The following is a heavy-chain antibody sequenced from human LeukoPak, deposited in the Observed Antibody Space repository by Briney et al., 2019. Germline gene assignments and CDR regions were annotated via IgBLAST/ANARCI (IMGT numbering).Heavy chain of an antibody. J-gene: IGHJ5*02. CDR3: ARDLGQYYDTSDNWFDP. CDR2: ISWDGGST. D-gene: IGHD3-22*01. CDR1: GFTFDDYT. Sequence: PGGSLRLSCAASGFTFDDYTMHWVRQAPGKGLEWVSLISWDGGSTYYADSVKGRFTISRDNAKNTLNLQMNSLRAEDTAVYYCARDLGQYYDTSDNWFDPWGQGTLVTVSS. V-gene: IGHV3-43*01.